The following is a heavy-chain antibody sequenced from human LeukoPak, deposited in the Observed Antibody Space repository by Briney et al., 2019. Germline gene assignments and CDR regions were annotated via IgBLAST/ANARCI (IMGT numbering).Heavy chain of an antibody. Sequence: SETLSLTCTVSGGSISSSSYYWSWIRQPPGKGLEWIGEINHSGSTNYNPSLKSRVTISVDTSKNQFSLKLSSVTAAGTAVYYCARATLYYDFWSGYRDWFDPWGQGTLVTVSS. CDR3: ARATLYYDFWSGYRDWFDP. D-gene: IGHD3-3*01. CDR1: GGSISSSSYY. V-gene: IGHV4-39*07. CDR2: INHSGST. J-gene: IGHJ5*02.